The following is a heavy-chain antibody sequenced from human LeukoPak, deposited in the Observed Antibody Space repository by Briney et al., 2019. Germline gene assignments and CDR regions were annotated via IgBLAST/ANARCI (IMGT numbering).Heavy chain of an antibody. V-gene: IGHV3-11*06. CDR3: ARIVIAAVGREDY. CDR1: GFTFSDYY. CDR2: ISSSSSYT. D-gene: IGHD6-13*01. J-gene: IGHJ4*02. Sequence: GGSLRLSCAASGFTFSDYYMSWIRQAPGKGLEWVPYISSSSSYTNYADSVKGRFTISRDNAKNSLYLQMNSLRAEDTAVYYCARIVIAAVGREDYWGQGTLVTVSS.